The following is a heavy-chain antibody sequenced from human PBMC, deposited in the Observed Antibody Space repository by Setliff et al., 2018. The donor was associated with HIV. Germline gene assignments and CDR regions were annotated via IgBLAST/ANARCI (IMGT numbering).Heavy chain of an antibody. CDR1: GYSFTSYW. J-gene: IGHJ3*02. CDR3: ARPRSVGSIDAFDI. CDR2: IYPGDSDT. V-gene: IGHV5-51*01. D-gene: IGHD2-15*01. Sequence: GESLKISCKGSGYSFTSYWIGWVRQMPGKGLEWMGKIYPGDSDTRYSPSFQGQVTISADKSISTAYLQWTSLKASDTAIYYCARPRSVGSIDAFDIWGQGTMVTVSS.